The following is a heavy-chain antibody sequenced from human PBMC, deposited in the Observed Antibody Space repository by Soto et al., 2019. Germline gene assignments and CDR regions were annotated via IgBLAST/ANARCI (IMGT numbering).Heavy chain of an antibody. D-gene: IGHD3-9*01. Sequence: ASVKVSCKASGYTFTSYGISWVRQAPGQGLEWMGWISAYNGNTNYAQKLQGRVTMTTDTSTSTAYMELRSLRSDDTAVYYCARSFRPVTFRHFETAYRGQGTLVTVSS. CDR2: ISAYNGNT. J-gene: IGHJ4*02. CDR1: GYTFTSYG. CDR3: ARSFRPVTFRHFETAY. V-gene: IGHV1-18*01.